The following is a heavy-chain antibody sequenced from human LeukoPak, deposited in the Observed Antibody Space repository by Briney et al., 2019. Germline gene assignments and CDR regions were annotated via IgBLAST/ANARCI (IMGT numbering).Heavy chain of an antibody. D-gene: IGHD6-19*01. J-gene: IGHJ4*02. V-gene: IGHV1-69*13. CDR3: AIGAVANQTDY. CDR2: IIPIFGTA. CDR1: GGTFSSYA. Sequence: SVKVSCTASGGTFSSYAISWVRQAPGQGLEWMGGIIPIFGTANYAQKFQGRVTITADESTSTAYMELSSLRSEDTAVYYCAIGAVANQTDYWGQGTLVTVSS.